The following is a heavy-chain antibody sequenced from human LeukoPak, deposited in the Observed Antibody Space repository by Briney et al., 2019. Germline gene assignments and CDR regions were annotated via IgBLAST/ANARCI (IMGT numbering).Heavy chain of an antibody. V-gene: IGHV4-39*07. Sequence: SETLSLTCTVSGGSISSSSYYWGWIRQPPGKGLEWIGSIYHSGSTYYNPSLKSRVTISVDTSKNQFSLKLSSVTAADTAMYYCARDVASSWYEYFDYWGQGILVTVSS. CDR3: ARDVASSWYEYFDY. J-gene: IGHJ4*02. CDR1: GGSISSSSYY. CDR2: IYHSGST. D-gene: IGHD6-13*01.